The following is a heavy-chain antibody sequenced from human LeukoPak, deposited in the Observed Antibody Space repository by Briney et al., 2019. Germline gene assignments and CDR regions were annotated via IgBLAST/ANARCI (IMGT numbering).Heavy chain of an antibody. CDR1: GYTFTSYA. J-gene: IGHJ4*02. CDR3: AREVYDAGYFDY. D-gene: IGHD3-3*01. CDR2: INTGNGNT. Sequence: ASVKASCKASGYTFTSYAMHWVRQAPGQRLEWMGWINTGNGNTRYSQKFQGRVTITRDTSASTAYMELSSLRSEDTAVYYCAREVYDAGYFDYWGQGTLVTVSS. V-gene: IGHV1-3*04.